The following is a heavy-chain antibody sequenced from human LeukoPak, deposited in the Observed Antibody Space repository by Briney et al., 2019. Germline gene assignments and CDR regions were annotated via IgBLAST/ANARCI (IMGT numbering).Heavy chain of an antibody. CDR2: INWNGGST. CDR3: ARVAFDDSSGYSLYFDY. D-gene: IGHD3-22*01. CDR1: GFTFDDYG. Sequence: GGSLRLSCAASGFTFDDYGMSWVRQAPGKGLEWVSGINWNGGSTGYADSVKGRFTISRDNAKNSLYLQMNSLRAEDTALYHCARVAFDDSSGYSLYFDYWGQGTLVTVSP. J-gene: IGHJ4*02. V-gene: IGHV3-20*01.